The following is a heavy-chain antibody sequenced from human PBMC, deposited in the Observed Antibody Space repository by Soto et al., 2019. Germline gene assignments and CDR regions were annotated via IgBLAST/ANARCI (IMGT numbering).Heavy chain of an antibody. CDR2: IYYSGST. V-gene: IGHV4-39*01. CDR3: ARRSGSYYNEGYY. J-gene: IGHJ4*02. D-gene: IGHD3-10*01. CDR1: GGSISSSSYY. Sequence: SETLSLTCTVSGGSISSSSYYWGWIRQPPGKGLEWIGSIYYSGSTYYNPSLKSRVTISVDTSKNQFSLKLSSVTAADTAVYYCARRSGSYYNEGYYWGQGTLVTVSS.